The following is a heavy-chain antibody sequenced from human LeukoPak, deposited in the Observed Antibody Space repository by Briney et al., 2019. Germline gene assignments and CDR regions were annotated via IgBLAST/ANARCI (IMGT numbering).Heavy chain of an antibody. D-gene: IGHD3-10*01. CDR1: GFTFSSYA. J-gene: IGHJ4*02. Sequence: GGSLRLSCAASGFTFSSYAMHWVRQAPGKGLEWVAVISYDGSNKYYADSVKGRFTISRDNSENTLYLQMNSLRAEDTAVYYCARDESYYGSGSYWPGIDYWGQGTLVTVSS. CDR2: ISYDGSNK. CDR3: ARDESYYGSGSYWPGIDY. V-gene: IGHV3-30-3*01.